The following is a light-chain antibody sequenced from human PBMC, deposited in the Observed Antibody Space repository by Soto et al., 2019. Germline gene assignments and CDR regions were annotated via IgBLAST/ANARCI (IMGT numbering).Light chain of an antibody. V-gene: IGLV2-8*01. CDR2: EVS. CDR1: GSDVGAYNY. CDR3: ISYAGSNNGGV. Sequence: QAVVTQPPSASGSPGQSVTISCTGTGSDVGAYNYVSWYQQHPGKAPKLMIYEVSKRPSGVPGRFSGSKSGNTASLTVSGLQAEDEADYYCISYAGSNNGGVFGGGTKVTVL. J-gene: IGLJ3*02.